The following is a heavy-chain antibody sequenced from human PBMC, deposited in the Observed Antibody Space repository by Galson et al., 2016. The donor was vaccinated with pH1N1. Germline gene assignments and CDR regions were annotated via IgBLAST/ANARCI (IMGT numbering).Heavy chain of an antibody. D-gene: IGHD1-7*01. CDR1: GYTFTGYY. CDR2: INPNSGGT. J-gene: IGHJ4*02. Sequence: SVKVSCKASGYTFTGYYIHWVRQAPGQGLELTGWINPNSGGTNYAQRFQDRVTMTRDTSITTAYMEVSRLTSDDTAVYYCARDRDWSYDYWGQGTLITVSS. CDR3: ARDRDWSYDY. V-gene: IGHV1-2*02.